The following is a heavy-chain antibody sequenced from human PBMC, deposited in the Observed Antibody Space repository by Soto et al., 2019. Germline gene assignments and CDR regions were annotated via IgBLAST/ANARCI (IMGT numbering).Heavy chain of an antibody. CDR1: GYTFTSYG. Sequence: QVQLVQSGAEVKKPGASVKVSCKASGYTFTSYGISWVRQAPGQGLEWMGWISAYNGNTNYAQKLQGRVTMTTDTSTRTAYMELRSLRSDDTAVYYCARDPYDYVWGSLSYYYYGMDVWGQGTTVTVSS. D-gene: IGHD3-16*01. CDR2: ISAYNGNT. J-gene: IGHJ6*02. V-gene: IGHV1-18*01. CDR3: ARDPYDYVWGSLSYYYYGMDV.